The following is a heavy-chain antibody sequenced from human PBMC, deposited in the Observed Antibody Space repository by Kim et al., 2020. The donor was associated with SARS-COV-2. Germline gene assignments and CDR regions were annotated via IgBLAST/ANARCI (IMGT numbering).Heavy chain of an antibody. D-gene: IGHD1-1*01. V-gene: IGHV4-34*01. J-gene: IGHJ3*02. CDR3: ARQTTGTYAFDI. Sequence: NYNPALRGRVTISVDTSKNQFSLKLSSVTAADTAVYYCARQTTGTYAFDIWGQGTMVTVSS.